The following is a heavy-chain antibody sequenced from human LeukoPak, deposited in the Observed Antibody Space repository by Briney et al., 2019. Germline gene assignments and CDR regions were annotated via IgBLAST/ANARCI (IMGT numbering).Heavy chain of an antibody. J-gene: IGHJ6*02. CDR3: ARGRSNYYSMDV. V-gene: IGHV4-59*01. D-gene: IGHD1-26*01. CDR2: IYYNGNT. Sequence: SETLSLTCSVSDGSINSYYWNWIRRPPGKGLEWIGYIYYNGNTNYSPSLKSRVTMSVDTSKNLFSLKVSSVTAADTAVYYCARGRSNYYSMDVWGQGTTVTVSS. CDR1: DGSINSYY.